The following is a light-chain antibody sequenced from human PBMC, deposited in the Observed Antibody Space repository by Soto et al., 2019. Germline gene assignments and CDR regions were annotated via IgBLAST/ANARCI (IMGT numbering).Light chain of an antibody. CDR1: SSNIGSNS. CDR3: AAWDDSLSGRGV. CDR2: RNT. V-gene: IGLV1-47*01. Sequence: QSVLTQPPSTSGTPGQRVTISCSGSSSNIGSNSVYWYQQLPGTAPKLLIYRNTQRPSGVPDRFSGSKSGTSASLAISGLRFEDEADYYCAAWDDSLSGRGVFGGGTQLTVL. J-gene: IGLJ2*01.